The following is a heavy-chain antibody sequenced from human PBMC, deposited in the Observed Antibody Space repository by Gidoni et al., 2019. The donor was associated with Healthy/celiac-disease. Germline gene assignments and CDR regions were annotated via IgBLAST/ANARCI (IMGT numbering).Heavy chain of an antibody. D-gene: IGHD3-22*01. V-gene: IGHV3-30*18. J-gene: IGHJ3*02. CDR1: GFTFSSYG. CDR2: ISYDGSNK. CDR3: AKVIVVVITSDAFDI. Sequence: QVQLVESGGGVVQPGRSLRLSCAASGFTFSSYGMHWVRQAPGKGLEWVAVISYDGSNKDYADSVKGRFTISRDNSKNTLYLQMNSLRAEDTAVYYCAKVIVVVITSDAFDIWGQGTMVTVSS.